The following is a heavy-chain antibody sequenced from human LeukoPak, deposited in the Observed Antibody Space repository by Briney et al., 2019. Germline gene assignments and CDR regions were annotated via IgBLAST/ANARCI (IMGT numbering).Heavy chain of an antibody. Sequence: GESLKISCTTSGYTFTTYRITWVRQVPGKGLEWMGIIYPGDSDTRYSPSFQGQVTISADKSISTAYLQWSSLKASDTAMYYCARVWRGVFYFDYWGQGTLVTVSS. CDR3: ARVWRGVFYFDY. J-gene: IGHJ4*02. CDR1: GYTFTTYR. V-gene: IGHV5-51*01. D-gene: IGHD1-26*01. CDR2: IYPGDSDT.